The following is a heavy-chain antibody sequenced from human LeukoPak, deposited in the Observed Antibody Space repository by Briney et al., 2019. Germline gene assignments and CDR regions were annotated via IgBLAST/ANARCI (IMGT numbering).Heavy chain of an antibody. Sequence: PSETLSLTCTVSGGSISSYYWSWIRQLPGKGLEWIGYIYYSGSTNYNPSLKSRVTISVDTSKNQFSLKLSSVTAADTAVYYCARGPANYYGSGSTDYWGQGTLVTVSS. CDR2: IYYSGST. D-gene: IGHD3-10*01. CDR3: ARGPANYYGSGSTDY. V-gene: IGHV4-59*08. CDR1: GGSISSYY. J-gene: IGHJ4*02.